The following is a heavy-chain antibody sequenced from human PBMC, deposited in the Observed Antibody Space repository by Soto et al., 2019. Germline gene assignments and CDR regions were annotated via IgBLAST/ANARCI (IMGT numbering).Heavy chain of an antibody. J-gene: IGHJ6*02. V-gene: IGHV3-48*03. CDR3: ASIRDGMDV. Sequence: EVQLVESGGGLVQPGGSLRLSCAASGFTFSSYEMNWVRQAPGKGLEWVSYISSSGSTIYYADSVKGRFTISRDNSKNTLYLQMNSLRAEDTAVYYCASIRDGMDVWGQGTTVTVSS. CDR2: ISSSGSTI. CDR1: GFTFSSYE.